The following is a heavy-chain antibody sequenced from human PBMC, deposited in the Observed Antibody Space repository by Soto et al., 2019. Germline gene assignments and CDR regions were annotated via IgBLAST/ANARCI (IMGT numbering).Heavy chain of an antibody. D-gene: IGHD6-19*01. Sequence: SETLSPTCAVSGGSISGSNWWSWVRQPPGKGLEWIGEIYHSGSTNYNPSLKGRVTISVDKSKNQFSLKLSSVTAADTAVYYCESIAVAAEFDYWGQGTLVTVSS. CDR1: GGSISGSNW. CDR3: ESIAVAAEFDY. J-gene: IGHJ4*02. V-gene: IGHV4-4*02. CDR2: IYHSGST.